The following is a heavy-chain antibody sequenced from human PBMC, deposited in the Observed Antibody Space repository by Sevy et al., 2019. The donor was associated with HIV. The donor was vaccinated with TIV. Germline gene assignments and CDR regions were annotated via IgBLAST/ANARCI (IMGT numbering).Heavy chain of an antibody. CDR2: INRDGSST. Sequence: GGSLRLSCAASGFTFSSYWMHWVRQAPGKGLVWVSRINRDGSSTSYADSVKGRLTISRDNAKNTLYLQMNSLRAEDTAVYYCARATYCSSTSCYYAFDIWGQGTMVTVSS. D-gene: IGHD2-2*01. J-gene: IGHJ3*02. V-gene: IGHV3-74*01. CDR3: ARATYCSSTSCYYAFDI. CDR1: GFTFSSYW.